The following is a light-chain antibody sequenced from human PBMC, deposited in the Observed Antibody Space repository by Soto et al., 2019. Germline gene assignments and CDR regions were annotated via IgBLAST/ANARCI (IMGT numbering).Light chain of an antibody. CDR2: EVS. CDR3: SSYTSATTYV. J-gene: IGLJ1*01. Sequence: QSVLTQPASVSGSPGQSITISCTGTSSDVGAYDYVSWYQHHPGKAPKLMIHEVSDRPSGISNRFSGSKSGNTASLTISGLQAEDEADYYCSSYTSATTYVFGTGTKLTVL. V-gene: IGLV2-14*01. CDR1: SSDVGAYDY.